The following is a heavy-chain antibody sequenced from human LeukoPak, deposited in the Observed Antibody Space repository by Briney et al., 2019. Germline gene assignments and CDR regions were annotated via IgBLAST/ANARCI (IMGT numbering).Heavy chain of an antibody. J-gene: IGHJ4*02. CDR2: ISSNGGST. Sequence: PGGSLRLSCAASGFTFNSYAMHWVRQTPGEGLEYVSAISSNGGSTYYANSVKGRFTISRDNPKTTLYLQMGSLRAEDMAVYYCARGYCSSTSCYSTAIDSWGQGALVTVSS. D-gene: IGHD2-2*01. CDR3: ARGYCSSTSCYSTAIDS. V-gene: IGHV3-64*01. CDR1: GFTFNSYA.